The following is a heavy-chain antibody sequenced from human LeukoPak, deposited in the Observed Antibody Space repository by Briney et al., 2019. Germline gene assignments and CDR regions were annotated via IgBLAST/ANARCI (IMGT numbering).Heavy chain of an antibody. CDR1: GFTFSSYS. Sequence: PGGSLRLSCAASGFTFSSYSMNWVRQAPGKGLEWVSYISSSSSTIYYADSVKGRFTISRDNAKNSLYLQMNSLRAEDTAVYYCARGPAAGTYYYYYMDVWGKGTTVTVSS. V-gene: IGHV3-48*01. J-gene: IGHJ6*03. CDR2: ISSSSSTI. CDR3: ARGPAAGTYYYYYMDV. D-gene: IGHD1-7*01.